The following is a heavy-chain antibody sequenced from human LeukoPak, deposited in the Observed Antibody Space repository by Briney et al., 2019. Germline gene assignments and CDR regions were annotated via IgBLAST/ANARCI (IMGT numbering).Heavy chain of an antibody. J-gene: IGHJ4*02. CDR2: ISTDARTI. CDR1: GFAFSTNW. CDR3: VRGQATAWGLDY. V-gene: IGHV3-74*01. Sequence: GGSLRLSCAASGFAFSTNWMHWVRQAPGKGLVWVSHISTDARTITYADFVKGRLTISRDNAKNTLYLQMNSLRAEDTALYYCVRGQATAWGLDYWGQGTLVTVSS. D-gene: IGHD6-13*01.